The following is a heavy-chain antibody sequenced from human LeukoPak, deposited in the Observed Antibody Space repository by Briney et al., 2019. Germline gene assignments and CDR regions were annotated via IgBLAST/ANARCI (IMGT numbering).Heavy chain of an antibody. Sequence: GGSLRLSCAASDFTFRNAWMTWVRQAPGKGLEWVGRIKDKIDGGTTDYTAPVKGRFTISRDDSRNTVYLEMNSLKAEDTGVYYCTTVIYCSNKRCPRHHEYIDVWDKGTTVTVSS. D-gene: IGHD2-15*01. J-gene: IGHJ6*03. CDR3: TTVIYCSNKRCPRHHEYIDV. V-gene: IGHV3-15*01. CDR2: IKDKIDGGTT. CDR1: DFTFRNAW.